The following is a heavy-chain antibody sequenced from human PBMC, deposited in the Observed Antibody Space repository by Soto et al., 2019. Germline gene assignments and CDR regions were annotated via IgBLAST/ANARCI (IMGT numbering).Heavy chain of an antibody. CDR1: GFTFSSYG. J-gene: IGHJ4*02. CDR2: IWYDGSNK. D-gene: IGHD6-6*01. Sequence: GGSLRLSCAASGFTFSSYGMHWVRQAPGKGLEWVAVIWYDGSNKYYADSVKGRFTISRDNSKNTLYLQMNSLRAEDTAVYYCARDRSWEGSSSAGGFDYWGQGTLVTVSS. V-gene: IGHV3-33*01. CDR3: ARDRSWEGSSSAGGFDY.